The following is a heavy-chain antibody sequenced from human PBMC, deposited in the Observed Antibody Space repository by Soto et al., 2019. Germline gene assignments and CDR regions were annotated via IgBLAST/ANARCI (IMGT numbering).Heavy chain of an antibody. J-gene: IGHJ6*02. Sequence: QVQLVQSGAEVKKPGSSVKVSCKASGGTFSSYAISWVRQAPGQGLEWMGGIIPIFGTANYAQKFQGRVTITADESTSTAYMELSSLRSEDTAVYYCARGLVGATTYYYYYGMDVWGHGTTVTVSS. D-gene: IGHD1-26*01. V-gene: IGHV1-69*01. CDR3: ARGLVGATTYYYYYGMDV. CDR2: IIPIFGTA. CDR1: GGTFSSYA.